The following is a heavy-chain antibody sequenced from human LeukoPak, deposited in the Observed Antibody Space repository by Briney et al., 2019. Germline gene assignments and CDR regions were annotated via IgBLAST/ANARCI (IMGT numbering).Heavy chain of an antibody. D-gene: IGHD3-22*01. CDR3: ASFYYYDSSGYYPVDY. V-gene: IGHV3-23*01. J-gene: IGHJ4*02. CDR2: ISGSGGST. CDR1: GFTFSSYA. Sequence: GGSLRLSCAASGFTFSSYAMSWVRQAPGKGLEWVSAISGSGGSTYYADSVKGRFTISRDNSKNTLYLQMNSLRAEDTAVYYCASFYYYDSSGYYPVDYWGQGTLVTVSS.